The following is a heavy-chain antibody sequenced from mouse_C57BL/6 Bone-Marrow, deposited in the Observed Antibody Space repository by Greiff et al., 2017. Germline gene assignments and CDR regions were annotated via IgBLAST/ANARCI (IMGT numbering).Heavy chain of an antibody. D-gene: IGHD3-2*02. CDR2: ISSGGSYT. CDR3: AAQALFPYAMDY. CDR1: GFTFSSYG. Sequence: EVKLMESGGDLVKPGGSLKLSCAASGFTFSSYGMSWVRQTPDKRLAWVATISSGGSYTYYPASVKGRFTISRDNAKNTLSLQMRSLKSEDTALYYCAAQALFPYAMDYWGQGTSVTVSS. V-gene: IGHV5-6*01. J-gene: IGHJ4*01.